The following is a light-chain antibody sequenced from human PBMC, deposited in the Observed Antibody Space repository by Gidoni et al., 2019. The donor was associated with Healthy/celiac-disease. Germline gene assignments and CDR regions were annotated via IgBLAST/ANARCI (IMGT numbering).Light chain of an antibody. CDR3: GTWDSSLSSVV. CDR2: DTN. V-gene: IGLV1-51*01. Sequence: QSVLTPPPSVSAAPGQKVTISCSGSSSNIGNNYVSWYQQLPGTAPKLLIYDTNKRPPGIPDRFSGSKSGTSATLGITGLQTGDEADYYCGTWDSSLSSVVFGGGTKLTVL. J-gene: IGLJ2*01. CDR1: SSNIGNNY.